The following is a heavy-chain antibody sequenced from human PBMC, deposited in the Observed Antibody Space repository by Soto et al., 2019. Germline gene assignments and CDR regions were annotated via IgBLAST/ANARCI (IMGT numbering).Heavy chain of an antibody. V-gene: IGHV3-15*07. CDR2: IKSESDGGTT. CDR1: GLAFSRCW. CDR3: TTEWCQQSELLQY. Sequence: EVQLVESGGGLVQPGGSLRVSCAGSGLAFSRCWMNWVRQAPGKGLEWVGRIKSESDGGTTDYAVSVKGRFTISRDDSKKPLYVQMNSLKSEDTAVYYCTTEWCQQSELLQYWGQGPLVTASS. J-gene: IGHJ1*01. D-gene: IGHD2-8*01.